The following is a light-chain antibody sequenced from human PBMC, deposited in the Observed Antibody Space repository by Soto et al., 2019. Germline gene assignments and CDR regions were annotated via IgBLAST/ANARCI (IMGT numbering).Light chain of an antibody. CDR1: QSVSAW. CDR2: DAS. CDR3: QQYSSYSLT. V-gene: IGKV1-5*01. J-gene: IGKJ4*01. Sequence: DIQMTQSPSTLSASVGDRVTISCRASQSVSAWLDWYQQKPGKAPKFLISDASSLKNWIPSRFSGSGYGTEFTLTISNLQPEDFVIYYCQQYSSYSLTYGGGAKREIK.